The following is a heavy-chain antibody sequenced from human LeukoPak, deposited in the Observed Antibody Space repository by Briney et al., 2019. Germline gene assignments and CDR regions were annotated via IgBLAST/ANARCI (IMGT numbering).Heavy chain of an antibody. CDR3: ARVWGSGTYTDH. Sequence: PGGSLGLSCAASGFTFSSYEMNWVRQAPGKGLEWVSYISSSGSTIYNADSVKGRFTISRDNAKSSLYLQMNSLRAEDTAVYYCARVWGSGTYTDHWGQGTLVTVSS. J-gene: IGHJ4*02. CDR2: ISSSGSTI. CDR1: GFTFSSYE. D-gene: IGHD3-10*01. V-gene: IGHV3-48*03.